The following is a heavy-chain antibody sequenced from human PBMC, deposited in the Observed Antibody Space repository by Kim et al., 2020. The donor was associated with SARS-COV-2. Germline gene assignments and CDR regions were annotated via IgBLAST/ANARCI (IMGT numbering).Heavy chain of an antibody. D-gene: IGHD4-17*01. CDR1: GGSVSSGSYY. CDR2: IYYSGST. V-gene: IGHV4-61*01. CDR3: AGVYGAHGTTRFDH. Sequence: SETLSLTCTVSGGSVSSGSYYWSWIRQPPGKGLEWSGDIYYSGSTNYNPSLKIRVTISVDTSKNQFSLKPSSVTAAATAVDYCAGVYGAHGTTRFDHCG. J-gene: IGHJ5*02.